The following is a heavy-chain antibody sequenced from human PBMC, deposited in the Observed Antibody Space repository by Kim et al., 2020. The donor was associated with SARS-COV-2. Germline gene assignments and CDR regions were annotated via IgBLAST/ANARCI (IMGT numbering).Heavy chain of an antibody. CDR3: ARTRGGGYYYGMDV. V-gene: IGHV3-30*07. D-gene: IGHD3-16*01. Sequence: ADSVKGRVTISRDNSQKTMYLQMNSLGAEDTAGYYCARTRGGGYYYGMDVWGQGTTVTVSS. J-gene: IGHJ6*02.